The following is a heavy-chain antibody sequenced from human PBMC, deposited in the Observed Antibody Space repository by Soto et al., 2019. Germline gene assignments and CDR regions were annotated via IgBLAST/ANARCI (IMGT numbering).Heavy chain of an antibody. J-gene: IGHJ3*02. CDR1: GGSISSGGYS. CDR2: IYHSGST. V-gene: IGHV4-30-2*01. CDR3: ARVWGGAFDI. D-gene: IGHD3-10*01. Sequence: SETLSLTCAVSGGSISSGGYSWSWIRQPPGKGLEWIGYIYHSGSTYYNPSLKSRITISIDRSKNQLSLKLSSVTAADTAVYYCARVWGGAFDICAQGTMVTVSS.